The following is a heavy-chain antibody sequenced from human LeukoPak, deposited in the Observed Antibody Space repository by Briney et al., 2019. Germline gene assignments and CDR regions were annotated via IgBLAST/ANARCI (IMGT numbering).Heavy chain of an antibody. CDR2: IYSSGGT. CDR1: GGSINSYY. CDR3: GRGGKATVVTM. J-gene: IGHJ4*02. D-gene: IGHD4-23*01. V-gene: IGHV4-4*07. Sequence: SETLSLTCTVSGGSINSYYWSWIRQPAGKGLEWIGRIYSSGGTNYNPSLKSRVSMSVDTSKNQFSLKLTSVTAADTAVYYCGRGGKATVVTMWGQGILVTVSP.